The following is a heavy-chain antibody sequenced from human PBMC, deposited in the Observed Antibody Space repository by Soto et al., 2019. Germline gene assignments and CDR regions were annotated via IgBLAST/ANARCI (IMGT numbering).Heavy chain of an antibody. CDR2: INPNNGAT. Sequence: QVQLVQSGAEVKKPGASVKVSCKAPRYIFTAYFMHWGRQAPRQGLEWMGWINPNNGATHNGTSSQGRITMTRDTSISTAYMELSSLRSDDTAVLYCASHEPRARSDPCGQGTLVIVSP. V-gene: IGHV1-2*02. CDR3: ASHEPRARSDP. CDR1: RYIFTAYF. J-gene: IGHJ5*02.